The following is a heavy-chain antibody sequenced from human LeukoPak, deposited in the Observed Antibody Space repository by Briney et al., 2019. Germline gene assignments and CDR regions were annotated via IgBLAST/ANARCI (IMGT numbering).Heavy chain of an antibody. CDR3: AKGIAAAGGFDY. CDR1: GFTFSSYW. J-gene: IGHJ4*02. Sequence: PGGSLRLSCAASGFTFSSYWMHWVRQAPGKGLVWVSRINSDGSSTSYADSVKGRFTISRDNAKNSLYLQMNSLRAEDTALYYCAKGIAAAGGFDYWGQGTLVTVSS. CDR2: INSDGSST. D-gene: IGHD6-13*01. V-gene: IGHV3-74*01.